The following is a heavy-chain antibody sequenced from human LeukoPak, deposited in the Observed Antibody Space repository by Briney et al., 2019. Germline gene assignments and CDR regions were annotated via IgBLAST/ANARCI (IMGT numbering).Heavy chain of an antibody. D-gene: IGHD3-22*01. CDR2: IYTSGST. CDR3: AGEGHYYDSTGYYYGGEDY. Sequence: SSETLSLTCTVSGGSINSGSRYWVWIRQPAGKGLEWIGRIYTSGSTTYNPSLKSRVTMSADMSKNQFSLKLSSVTAADAAVYYCAGEGHYYDSTGYYYGGEDYWGQGTLVTVSS. V-gene: IGHV4-61*02. CDR1: GGSINSGSRY. J-gene: IGHJ4*02.